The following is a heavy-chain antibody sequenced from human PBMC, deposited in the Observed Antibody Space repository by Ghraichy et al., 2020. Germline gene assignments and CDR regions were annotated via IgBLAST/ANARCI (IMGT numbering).Heavy chain of an antibody. J-gene: IGHJ4*02. CDR1: GGSISGSSYY. Sequence: SQTLSLTCSVSGGSISGSSYYWGWVRQPPGKGLEWIGTIYYSGSTYYNPSLRSRVTISVDTSKNQFSLKLRSVTAADTAVYYCATHSRPLWYFDYWGQGTLVTVSS. CDR2: IYYSGST. CDR3: ATHSRPLWYFDY. V-gene: IGHV4-39*07.